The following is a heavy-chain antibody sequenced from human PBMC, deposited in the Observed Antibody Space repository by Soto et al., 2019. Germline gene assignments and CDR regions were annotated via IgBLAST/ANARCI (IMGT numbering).Heavy chain of an antibody. V-gene: IGHV3-7*01. J-gene: IGHJ4*02. CDR3: ARVTTMGGY. CDR2: IKQDGSEK. Sequence: EVQRVESGGGLVQPGGSLRLSCAASGFRFRDYWMYWVRQTPGKGLEWVANIKQDGSEKYYVDSVKGRFTISRDNARNSLFLQMHGLRAEDTAVFFCARVTTMGGYWGQGTLVTVSS. D-gene: IGHD4-17*01. CDR1: GFRFRDYW.